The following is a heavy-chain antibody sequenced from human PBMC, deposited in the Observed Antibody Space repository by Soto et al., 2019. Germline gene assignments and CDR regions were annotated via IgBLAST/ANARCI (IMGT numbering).Heavy chain of an antibody. V-gene: IGHV3-23*01. CDR3: AKDLSLYNWIDQGYFFDS. D-gene: IGHD1-20*01. CDR1: GFTFSNYA. J-gene: IGHJ4*02. CDR2: ISGGGGSA. Sequence: SGGSLRLSCAASGFTFSNYAMTWVRQAPGKGLEWVSVISGGGGSAYYSDSVKGRFTISRDNSKNTLYLQMNSLKADDTAVYYCAKDLSLYNWIDQGYFFDSWGPGKLVTVSS.